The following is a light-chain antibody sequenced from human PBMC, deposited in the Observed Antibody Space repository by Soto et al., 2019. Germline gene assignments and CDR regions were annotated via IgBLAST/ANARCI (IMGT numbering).Light chain of an antibody. CDR1: QSDGDS. V-gene: IGKV1-5*03. CDR2: RAS. Sequence: DIQMTQSPSTLSASVGDRVTITCRASQSDGDSLVWHQQKPGKAPKLLIYRASSLESGVPSTFSGSGSGTEFTLTISSLQPDDFATYYCQQYQTYPWTFGQGTKVEV. CDR3: QQYQTYPWT. J-gene: IGKJ1*01.